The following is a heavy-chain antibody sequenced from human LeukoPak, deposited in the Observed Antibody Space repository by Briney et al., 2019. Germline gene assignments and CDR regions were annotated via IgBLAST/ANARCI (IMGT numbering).Heavy chain of an antibody. J-gene: IGHJ3*02. CDR1: GGSISSSSYY. CDR2: IYYSGST. Sequence: SETLSLTCTDSGGSISSSSYYWGWIRQPPGKGLEWIGSIYYSGSTYYNPSLKSRVTISVDTSKNQFSLKLSSVTAADTAVYYCARHPHQLDAFDIWGQGTMVAVSS. D-gene: IGHD2-2*01. V-gene: IGHV4-39*01. CDR3: ARHPHQLDAFDI.